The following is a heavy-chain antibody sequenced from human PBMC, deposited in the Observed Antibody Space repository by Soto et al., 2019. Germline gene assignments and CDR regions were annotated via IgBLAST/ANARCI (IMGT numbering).Heavy chain of an antibody. V-gene: IGHV3-23*01. J-gene: IGHJ4*02. Sequence: EVQLLESGGGLVSPGGSLRLSCAASGFTFSSYAMSWVRQAPGKGLEWLAGITFRGDYTYYADSVKGRFSLSRDNSRNRLDLQMNNLKVEDTALYYCAKNQERELPRVIDFWGQGTLVTVSS. D-gene: IGHD1-7*01. CDR1: GFTFSSYA. CDR3: AKNQERELPRVIDF. CDR2: ITFRGDYT.